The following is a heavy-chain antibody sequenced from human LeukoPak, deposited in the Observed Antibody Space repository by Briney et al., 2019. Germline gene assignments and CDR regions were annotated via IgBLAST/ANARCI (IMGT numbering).Heavy chain of an antibody. D-gene: IGHD2-8*02. Sequence: GGSLRLSCAASEFTFSSYGMHWVRQAPGKGLEWVAFIQYDGSYKDYGDSVKGRFTISRDNSKNTLYLQMNSLRAEDTAIYYCATYRQVLLPFESWGQGTLVTVSS. V-gene: IGHV3-30*02. CDR2: IQYDGSYK. CDR3: ATYRQVLLPFES. CDR1: EFTFSSYG. J-gene: IGHJ4*02.